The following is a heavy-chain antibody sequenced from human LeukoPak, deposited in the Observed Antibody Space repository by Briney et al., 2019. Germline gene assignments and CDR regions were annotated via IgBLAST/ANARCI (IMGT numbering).Heavy chain of an antibody. Sequence: GGSLRLSCAASGFTFSSYAMHWVRQAPGKGLEWVAVISYDGSNKYYADSVKGRFTISRDNSKNTLYLRMNSLRAEDTAVYYCARGARLTAMVTHWFDPWGQGTLVTVSS. CDR1: GFTFSSYA. J-gene: IGHJ5*02. CDR3: ARGARLTAMVTHWFDP. D-gene: IGHD5-18*01. CDR2: ISYDGSNK. V-gene: IGHV3-30-3*01.